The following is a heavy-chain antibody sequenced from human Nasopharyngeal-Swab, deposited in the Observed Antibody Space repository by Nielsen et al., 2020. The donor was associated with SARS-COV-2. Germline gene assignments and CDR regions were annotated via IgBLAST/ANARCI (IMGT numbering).Heavy chain of an antibody. CDR2: IYYSGST. CDR1: GGSISSYY. J-gene: IGHJ6*02. V-gene: IGHV4-59*13. CDR3: ARAPVLRYFDWLKDYYGMDV. D-gene: IGHD3-9*01. Sequence: GSLRLSCTVSGGSISSYYWSWIRQPPGKGLEWIGYIYYSGSTNYNPSLKSRVTISVDTSKNQFSLKLSSVTAADTAVYYCARAPVLRYFDWLKDYYGMDVWGQGTTVTVSS.